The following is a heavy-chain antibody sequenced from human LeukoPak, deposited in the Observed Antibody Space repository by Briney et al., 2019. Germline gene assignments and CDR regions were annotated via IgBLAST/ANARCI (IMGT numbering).Heavy chain of an antibody. D-gene: IGHD2-15*01. CDR1: GGSISSYY. J-gene: IGHJ4*02. Sequence: SETLSLTCTVSGGSISSYYWSWIRQPPGKGLEWIGYIYYSGSTNYNPSLKSRVTISVDTSKNQFSLKLSSVTAADTAVYYRAREIANCSGGSCYSSGLDYWGQGTLVTVSS. V-gene: IGHV4-59*12. CDR3: AREIANCSGGSCYSSGLDY. CDR2: IYYSGST.